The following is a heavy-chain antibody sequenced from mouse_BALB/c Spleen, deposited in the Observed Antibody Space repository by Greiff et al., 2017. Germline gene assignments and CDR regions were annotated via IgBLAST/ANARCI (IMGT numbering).Heavy chain of an antibody. J-gene: IGHJ4*01. V-gene: IGHV1S81*02. Sequence: VQLVESGAELVKPGASVKLSCKASGYTFTSYYMYWVKQRPGQGLEWIGEINPSNGGTNFNEKFKSKATLTVDKSSSTAYMQLSSLTSEDSAVYYCTTITTKYYYAMDYWGQGTSVTVSS. CDR2: INPSNGGT. CDR3: TTITTKYYYAMDY. D-gene: IGHD1-1*01. CDR1: GYTFTSYY.